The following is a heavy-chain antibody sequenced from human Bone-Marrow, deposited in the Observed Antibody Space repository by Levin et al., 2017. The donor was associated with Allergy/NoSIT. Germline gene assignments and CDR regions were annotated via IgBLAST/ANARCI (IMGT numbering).Heavy chain of an antibody. CDR1: GYTFTTYD. CDR2: LNPNSGNT. CDR3: ARGRGSSSGWYYGGLDS. D-gene: IGHD6-19*01. J-gene: IGHJ4*02. V-gene: IGHV1-8*01. Sequence: ASVKVSCKASGYTFTTYDINWVRQAPGQGLEWVGWLNPNSGNTAFAQKFQGRVTMTRNTSISTAYMELSSLRSEDTALYYCARGRGSSSGWYYGGLDSWGQGTRVTVSS.